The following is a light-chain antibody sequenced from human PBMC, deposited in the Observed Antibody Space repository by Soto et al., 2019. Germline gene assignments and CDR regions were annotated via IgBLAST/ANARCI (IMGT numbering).Light chain of an antibody. CDR3: QQMRY. CDR1: QRVTSTF. CDR2: GAS. V-gene: IGKV3-20*01. Sequence: DIVLTQFPGTLSLSPGERATLFCRASQRVTSTFLAWYQQKPGQAPRLLIYGASSRATGIPDRFSGSGSGTDFTLTISRLEPEDFAVYYCQQMRYFGGGTKVEIK. J-gene: IGKJ4*01.